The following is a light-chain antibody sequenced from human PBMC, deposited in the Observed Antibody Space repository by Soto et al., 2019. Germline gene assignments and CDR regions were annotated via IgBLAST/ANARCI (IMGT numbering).Light chain of an antibody. J-gene: IGKJ1*01. CDR2: DAS. V-gene: IGKV1-5*01. Sequence: DFQMTQSPSTLSASVGDRVTITCRASQSISTSVAWYQQKPGKAPSLLIFDASSLQSGVPSRFSGSGSGTEFTLTISSLQPDDFATYYCQQYNRYSGTFGQGTKLEIK. CDR1: QSISTS. CDR3: QQYNRYSGT.